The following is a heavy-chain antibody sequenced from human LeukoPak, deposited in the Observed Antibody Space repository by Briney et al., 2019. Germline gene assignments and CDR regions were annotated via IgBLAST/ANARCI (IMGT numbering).Heavy chain of an antibody. CDR3: AKDHYSFDY. D-gene: IGHD3-10*01. CDR1: GFTFDDYA. CDR2: ISWNSGSI. J-gene: IGHJ4*02. V-gene: IGHV3-9*01. Sequence: SGGSLRLSCAASGFTFDDYAMHWVRQAPGKGLEWVSGISWNSGSIGYADSVKGRFTISRDNSKNTLYLQMNSLRAEDTAVYYCAKDHYSFDYWGQGTLVTVSS.